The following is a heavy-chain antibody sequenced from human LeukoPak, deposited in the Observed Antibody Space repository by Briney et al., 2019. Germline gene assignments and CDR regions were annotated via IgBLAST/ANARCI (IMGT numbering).Heavy chain of an antibody. Sequence: GGSLRLSCAASGFTFSSYGMLWVRQAPGKGLEWVAVIWYYGSNKYYADSVKGRFTISRDNSKNTLYLQINSLRAEDTAVYYCAKTGSSYYYDSSGYHLDYWGQGTLVTVSS. D-gene: IGHD3-22*01. V-gene: IGHV3-33*06. J-gene: IGHJ4*02. CDR3: AKTGSSYYYDSSGYHLDY. CDR2: IWYYGSNK. CDR1: GFTFSSYG.